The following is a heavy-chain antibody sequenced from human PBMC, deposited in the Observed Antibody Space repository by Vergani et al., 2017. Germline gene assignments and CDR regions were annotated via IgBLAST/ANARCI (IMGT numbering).Heavy chain of an antibody. V-gene: IGHV4-59*05. Sequence: QVQLQESGPGLVKPSETLSLTCTVSGGSISSYYWSWIRQPPGKGLEWIGSIYYSGSTYYNPSLKSRVTISVDTSKNQFSLKLSSVTAADTAVYYCARNPDSSGWSHFDYWGPGTLVTVSS. D-gene: IGHD6-19*01. J-gene: IGHJ4*02. CDR2: IYYSGST. CDR3: ARNPDSSGWSHFDY. CDR1: GGSISSYY.